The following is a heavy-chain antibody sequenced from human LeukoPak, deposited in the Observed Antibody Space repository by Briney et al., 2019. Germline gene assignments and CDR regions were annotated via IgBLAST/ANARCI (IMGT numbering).Heavy chain of an antibody. CDR1: GGSISSGGYY. CDR3: GAAAGNYYYYMDV. Sequence: SETLSLTCTVSGGSISSGGYYWSWIRQPPGKGLEWIGYIYHSGSTYYNPSLKSRVTISVDRSKNQFSLKLSSVTAADTAVYYCGAAAGNYYYYMDVWGKGTTVTVSS. D-gene: IGHD6-13*01. V-gene: IGHV4-30-2*02. CDR2: IYHSGST. J-gene: IGHJ6*03.